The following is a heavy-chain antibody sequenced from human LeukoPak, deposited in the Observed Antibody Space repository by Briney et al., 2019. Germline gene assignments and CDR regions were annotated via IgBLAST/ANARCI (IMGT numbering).Heavy chain of an antibody. Sequence: PGGSLRLSCVASGFTFSTEWMGWVRQAPGKGLEWVATMKEEGGNIYYVDSVRGRFTISRDNAKNSLFLQMNSLRADDTAVYYCTRDGCSGWCHDYWGQGTLVTVSS. CDR1: GFTFSTEW. CDR2: MKEEGGNI. J-gene: IGHJ4*02. CDR3: TRDGCSGWCHDY. V-gene: IGHV3-7*01. D-gene: IGHD6-19*01.